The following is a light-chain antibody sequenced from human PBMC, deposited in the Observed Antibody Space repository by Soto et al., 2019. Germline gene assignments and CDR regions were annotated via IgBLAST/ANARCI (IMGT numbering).Light chain of an antibody. CDR1: SSDIGAYNF. V-gene: IGLV2-14*03. J-gene: IGLJ2*01. CDR2: DVN. CDR3: PSSTTSPTTI. Sequence: QSALTQAASVSGSPGQAITISCTGTSSDIGAYNFVSWYQHHPGKAPKLMLYDVNIRPSGGSNRFSGSKSGNTASLTISRLHAEDEADYHCPSSTTSPTTILGGAT.